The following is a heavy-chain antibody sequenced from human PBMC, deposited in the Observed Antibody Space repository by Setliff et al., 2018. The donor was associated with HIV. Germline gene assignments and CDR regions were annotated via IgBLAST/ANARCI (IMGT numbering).Heavy chain of an antibody. Sequence: KPSETLSLTCAVSGYSLSSDYYWTWIRQPPGKGLEWIGSVYYSGSTYYKPSLKSRVTISIDTSKNQFSLRLSSVTAADTAVYYCARDQKGYSYGYFDSWGQGTLVTVSS. D-gene: IGHD5-18*01. J-gene: IGHJ4*02. CDR3: ARDQKGYSYGYFDS. V-gene: IGHV4-38-2*02. CDR1: GYSLSSDYY. CDR2: VYYSGST.